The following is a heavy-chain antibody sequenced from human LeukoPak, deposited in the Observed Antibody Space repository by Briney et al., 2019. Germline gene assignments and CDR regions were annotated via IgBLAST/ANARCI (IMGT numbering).Heavy chain of an antibody. CDR3: VRDRGMTPVTVDY. D-gene: IGHD4-17*01. CDR2: IRDDVTNK. CDR1: GFTFRNSG. V-gene: IGHV3-33*01. Sequence: GTSLRLSCSASGFTFRNSGMHWVRHARGKGLEGASDIRDDVTNKYYSDSVKGRFTISRDDSENTLYLQMNSLTEEETAVYYCVRDRGMTPVTVDYWGQGTLVTVSS. J-gene: IGHJ4*02.